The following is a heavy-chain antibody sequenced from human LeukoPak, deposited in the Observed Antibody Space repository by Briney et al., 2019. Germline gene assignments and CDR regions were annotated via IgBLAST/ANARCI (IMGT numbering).Heavy chain of an antibody. J-gene: IGHJ4*02. CDR1: GLSITDYY. V-gene: IGHV3-11*01. CDR2: ISSVTSAI. D-gene: IGHD2-2*02. Sequence: KTGGSLRLSCAASGLSITDYYMSWIRQSPGGALQWIAYISSVTSAIHYANSMKGRFTMSRDNTKNSVYLQMNSLRTEDTAMYFCVSTPAIRRLNFWGQGTLVTVSS. CDR3: VSTPAIRRLNF.